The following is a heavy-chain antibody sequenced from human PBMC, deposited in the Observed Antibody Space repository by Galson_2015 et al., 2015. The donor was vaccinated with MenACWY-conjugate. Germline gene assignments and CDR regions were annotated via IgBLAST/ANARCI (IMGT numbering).Heavy chain of an antibody. V-gene: IGHV1-2*06. J-gene: IGHJ4*02. CDR3: ARDRRDIVVALANSFDL. Sequence: SVKVSCKASGYTFTDYYMHWVRQTPGQGFEWMGRINTNNGGSKYAQKFQGRVTMTRDASISTAYMELLSLRSDDTAVYFCARDRRDIVVALANSFDLGGQGTLVTVSS. D-gene: IGHD2-15*01. CDR2: INTNNGGS. CDR1: GYTFTDYY.